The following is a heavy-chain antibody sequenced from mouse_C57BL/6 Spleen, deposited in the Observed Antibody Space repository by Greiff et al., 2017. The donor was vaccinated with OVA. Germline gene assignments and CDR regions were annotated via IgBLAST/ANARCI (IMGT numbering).Heavy chain of an antibody. Sequence: VQLQQPGAELVKPGASVKLSCKASGYTFTSYWMHWVKQRPGRGLEWIGRIDPNSGGTKYNEKFKSKATLTVDKPSSTAYMQLSSLTSDDSAVYYCARRGLDSSGYVGAMDYWGQGTSVTVSS. J-gene: IGHJ4*01. CDR1: GYTFTSYW. D-gene: IGHD3-2*02. CDR2: IDPNSGGT. CDR3: ARRGLDSSGYVGAMDY. V-gene: IGHV1-72*01.